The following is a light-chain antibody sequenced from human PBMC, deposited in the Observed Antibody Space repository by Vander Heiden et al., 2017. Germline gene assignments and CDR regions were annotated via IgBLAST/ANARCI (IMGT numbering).Light chain of an antibody. Sequence: SPPAQPRPVSESPGQSGTIAWTGTSSDVGRYNYVSWYQQHPGKAHQLMIYDVSKRPSGVPDRFSGSKSGNTASLTISGLQAEDEADYYCCSYADRYTYVFGTGTTVTVL. CDR3: CSYADRYTYV. CDR2: DVS. J-gene: IGLJ1*01. V-gene: IGLV2-11*01. CDR1: SSDVGRYNY.